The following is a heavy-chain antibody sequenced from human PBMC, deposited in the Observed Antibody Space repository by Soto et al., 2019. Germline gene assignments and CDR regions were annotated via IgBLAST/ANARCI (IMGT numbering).Heavy chain of an antibody. CDR2: ISAYNGNT. CDR3: XXXXPPLGY. J-gene: IGHJ4*02. V-gene: IGHV1-18*01. Sequence: QVQLVQSGAEVKKPGASVKVSCKASGYTFTSYGISWVRQAPGQGLEWMGWISAYNGNTNYAQKLQGRVTMTTDTXXXXXXXXXXXXXXXXXXXXXXXXXXPPLGYWGQGTLVTVSS. CDR1: GYTFTSYG.